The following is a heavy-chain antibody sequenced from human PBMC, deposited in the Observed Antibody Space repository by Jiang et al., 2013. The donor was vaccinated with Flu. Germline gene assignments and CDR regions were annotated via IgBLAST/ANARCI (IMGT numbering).Heavy chain of an antibody. V-gene: IGHV1-18*04. CDR2: ISAYNGNT. CDR1: SYG. J-gene: IGHJ5*02. Sequence: SYGISWVRQAPGQGLEWMGWISAYNGNTDYAQKLQGRVTMTTDTSTSTAYMELRSLRSDDTAVYYCARVWVPAAIEWFDPWGQGTLVTVSS. D-gene: IGHD2-2*02. CDR3: ARVWVPAAIEWFDP.